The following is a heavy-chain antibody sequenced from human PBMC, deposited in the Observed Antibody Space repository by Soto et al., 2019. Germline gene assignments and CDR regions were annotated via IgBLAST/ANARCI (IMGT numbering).Heavy chain of an antibody. CDR2: VWYDGSIT. CDR1: GFTFSNFC. Sequence: GGSLRLSCEASGFTFSNFCMNWVRQAPVPGLEWVARVWYDGSITSYVDSVKGRFTISRDNSKNTLYLQMNSLRAEDTAVYYCERDGPRKQWLVHSYYGMDVWGQGTTVTVSS. V-gene: IGHV3-33*01. J-gene: IGHJ6*02. CDR3: ERDGPRKQWLVHSYYGMDV. D-gene: IGHD6-19*01.